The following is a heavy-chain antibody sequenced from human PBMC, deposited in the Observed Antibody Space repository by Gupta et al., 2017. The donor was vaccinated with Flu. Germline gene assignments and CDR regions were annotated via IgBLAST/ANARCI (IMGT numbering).Heavy chain of an antibody. Sequence: EVQLLESGGGLVQPGGSLRLSCAASGFTFSSYAMSWVRQAPGKGLEWVSAISGSGGSTYYADSVKGRFTISRDNSKNTLYLQMNSLRAEDTAVYYCAKDYGAFSDYDFWSGYCHYWGQGTLVTVSS. CDR1: GFTFSSYA. J-gene: IGHJ4*02. CDR3: AKDYGAFSDYDFWSGYCHY. V-gene: IGHV3-23*01. CDR2: ISGSGGST. D-gene: IGHD3-3*01.